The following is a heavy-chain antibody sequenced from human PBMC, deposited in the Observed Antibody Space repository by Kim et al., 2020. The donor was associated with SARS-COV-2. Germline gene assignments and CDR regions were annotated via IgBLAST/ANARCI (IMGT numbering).Heavy chain of an antibody. CDR3: ARAQYSSSSSSFDY. CDR1: GFTVSSNY. CDR2: IYSGGST. Sequence: GSLRLSCAASGFTVSSNYMSWVRQAPGKGLEWVAVIYSGGSTYYADSVKGRFTISRDNSKNTLYLQMNSLRSEDTAVYYCARAQYSSSSSSFDYWGQGTLVTVSS. V-gene: IGHV3-53*01. J-gene: IGHJ4*02. D-gene: IGHD6-6*01.